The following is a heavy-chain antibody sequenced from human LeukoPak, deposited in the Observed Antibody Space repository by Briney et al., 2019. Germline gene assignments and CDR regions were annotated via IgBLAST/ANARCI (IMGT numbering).Heavy chain of an antibody. J-gene: IGHJ4*02. CDR3: SRECYFDSSGYPYYFDY. Sequence: PGGSLRLSCAASGFTLSGSAMHSVRQASGKGLEWVGRIRSKANSYATAYAASVKGRFTISRDDSKNTAYLQMNSLKTEDTAVYYCSRECYFDSSGYPYYFDYCGQGTLVTVYS. D-gene: IGHD3-22*01. V-gene: IGHV3-73*01. CDR2: IRSKANSYAT. CDR1: GFTLSGSA.